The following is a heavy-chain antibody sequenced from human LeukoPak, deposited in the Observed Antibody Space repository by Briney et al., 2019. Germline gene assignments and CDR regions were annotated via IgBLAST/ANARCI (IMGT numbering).Heavy chain of an antibody. CDR2: IYYSGST. CDR1: GGSISSYY. V-gene: IGHV4-59*08. D-gene: IGHD3-22*01. J-gene: IGHJ3*02. Sequence: SETLSLTCTVSGGSISSYYWSWIRQPPGTGLEWIGYIYYSGSTNYNPSLKSRVTISVDTSKNQFSLKLSSVTAADTAVYYCATTYYYDSGDAFDIWGQGTMVTVSS. CDR3: ATTYYYDSGDAFDI.